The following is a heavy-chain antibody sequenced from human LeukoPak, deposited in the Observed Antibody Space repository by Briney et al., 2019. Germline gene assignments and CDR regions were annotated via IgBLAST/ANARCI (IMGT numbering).Heavy chain of an antibody. CDR1: GGSISSSSYY. CDR2: IYYSGST. V-gene: IGHV4-39*01. Sequence: SETLSLTCTVSGGSISSSSYYWGWIRQPPGMGLEWIGSIYYSGSTYYNPSLKSRVTMSVDTSENQFSLKLSSVTAADTAVYYCARHKEALTDYFDYWGQGTLVTVSS. CDR3: ARHKEALTDYFDY. D-gene: IGHD3-9*01. J-gene: IGHJ4*02.